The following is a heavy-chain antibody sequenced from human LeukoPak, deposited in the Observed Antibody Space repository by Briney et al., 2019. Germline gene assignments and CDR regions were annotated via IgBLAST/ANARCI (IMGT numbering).Heavy chain of an antibody. D-gene: IGHD6-19*01. V-gene: IGHV3-23*01. CDR2: ISGSGGST. CDR1: GFTFSSYA. Sequence: GGSLRLSCAASGFTFSSYAMSWVRQAPGKGLGWVSAISGSGGSTYYADSVKGRFTISRDNSTNTLYLQMNSLRAEDTAVYYCAKDGAVAGFDYWGQGTLVTVSS. CDR3: AKDGAVAGFDY. J-gene: IGHJ4*02.